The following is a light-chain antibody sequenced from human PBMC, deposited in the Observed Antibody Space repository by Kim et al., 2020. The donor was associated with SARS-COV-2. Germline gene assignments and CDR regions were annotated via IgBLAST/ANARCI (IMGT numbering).Light chain of an antibody. CDR1: QALNNTF. CDR3: QQYATLPIA. J-gene: IGKJ3*01. CDR2: GTS. V-gene: IGKV3-20*01. Sequence: PGERATLSCRASQALNNTFLTWYQQRPGQAPRLLIYGTSTRYPAIPDRFTGGGSGVDFTLTVARLEPEDFAVYFCQQYATLPIAFGPRTKV.